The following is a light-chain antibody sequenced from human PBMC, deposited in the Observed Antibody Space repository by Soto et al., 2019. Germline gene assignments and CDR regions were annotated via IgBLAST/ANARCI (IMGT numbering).Light chain of an antibody. V-gene: IGLV2-14*01. Sequence: QAVLTQPASVSGSPGQSITISCTGTSSDVGGYNYVSWYQQHPGKAPKLMIYDVSNRPSGVSNRFSGSKSGHTASLTISGLQAEDEADYYCSSYTSSSTLLYVFGTGTKVTVL. CDR1: SSDVGGYNY. J-gene: IGLJ1*01. CDR2: DVS. CDR3: SSYTSSSTLLYV.